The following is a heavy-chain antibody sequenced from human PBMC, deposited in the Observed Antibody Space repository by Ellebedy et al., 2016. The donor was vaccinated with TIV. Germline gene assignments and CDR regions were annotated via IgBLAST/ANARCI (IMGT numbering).Heavy chain of an antibody. CDR3: AKDFIYGDYADF. D-gene: IGHD4-17*01. Sequence: GESLKISCAASGFTFSSYAMSWVRQAPGKGLEWVSTISGRGGSTYYAGSVKGRFTVARDTTKNTLYLRVNSLRAEDTAVYYCAKDFIYGDYADFWGQGTLVTFSS. CDR1: GFTFSSYA. V-gene: IGHV3-23*01. CDR2: ISGRGGST. J-gene: IGHJ4*02.